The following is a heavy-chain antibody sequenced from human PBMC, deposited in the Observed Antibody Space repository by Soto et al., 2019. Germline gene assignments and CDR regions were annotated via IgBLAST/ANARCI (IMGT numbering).Heavy chain of an antibody. J-gene: IGHJ4*02. Sequence: TLSLTCTVSGGSISSGGYYWSWIRQHPGKGLEWIGYIYYSGSTYYNPSLRSRVTISVDTSKNQFSLKLSSVTAEDTAVYYCARDPQWPLTYWGQGTLVTVSS. D-gene: IGHD6-19*01. CDR1: GGSISSGGYY. CDR2: IYYSGST. CDR3: ARDPQWPLTY. V-gene: IGHV4-31*03.